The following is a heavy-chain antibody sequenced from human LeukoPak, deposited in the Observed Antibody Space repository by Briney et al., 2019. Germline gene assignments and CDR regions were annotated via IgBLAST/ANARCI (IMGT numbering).Heavy chain of an antibody. CDR2: IYHSGST. V-gene: IGHV4-30-2*01. D-gene: IGHD4-23*01. CDR3: ARGGGNYWFFDY. Sequence: SETLSLTCAVSGGSISRSGFYWSWIRQAPGKGLEWIGYIYHSGSTYYDPSLMSRVTISLDRSRNQLSLKLTSMTAADTAVYYCARGGGNYWFFDYWGQGTLVTVSS. J-gene: IGHJ4*02. CDR1: GGSISRSGFY.